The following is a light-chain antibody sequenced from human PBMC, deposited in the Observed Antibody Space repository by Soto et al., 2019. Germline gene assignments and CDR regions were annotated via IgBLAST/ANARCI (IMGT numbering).Light chain of an antibody. V-gene: IGKV3-20*01. CDR2: GAS. CDR1: QSVSSSY. Sequence: EIVLTQSPGTLSLSPGERATLSCRASQSVSSSYLAWYQQKPGQAPRLLIYGASSRATGIPDRFSGSGSGTEFTLTISSLQSKDFAVYYCQQFASSPQTFGQGTKVDI. J-gene: IGKJ1*01. CDR3: QQFASSPQT.